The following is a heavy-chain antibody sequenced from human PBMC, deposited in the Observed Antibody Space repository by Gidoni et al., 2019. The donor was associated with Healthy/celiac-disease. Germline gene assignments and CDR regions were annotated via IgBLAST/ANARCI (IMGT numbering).Heavy chain of an antibody. V-gene: IGHV3-15*01. J-gene: IGHJ6*02. CDR2: IKSKTDGVTT. Sequence: EVQLLETGGGWVKQGGSLRLACAASCTNVRNAWIRWDRQDPGKGLEWVGRIKSKTDGVTTAYDAPVKGRFTISRDDSKNTQYLQLNSLKTEDTAVYYCTTDPSSGTIYDYYGMDVWGQGTTVTVSS. D-gene: IGHD3-22*01. CDR3: TTDPSSGTIYDYYGMDV. CDR1: CTNVRNAW.